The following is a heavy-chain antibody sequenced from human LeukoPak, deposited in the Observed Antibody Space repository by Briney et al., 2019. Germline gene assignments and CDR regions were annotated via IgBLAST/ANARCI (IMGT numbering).Heavy chain of an antibody. CDR2: IKQDGSEK. Sequence: GGSLRLSCVASGFTFGKYWMSWVRQAPGKGLEWVANIKQDGSEKYYVDSVKGRFTISRDNAKNSLYLQMNSLRAEDTAVYYCAGDIGVRGDFWSGYNYYYYGMDVWGQGTTVTVSS. J-gene: IGHJ6*02. CDR3: AGDIGVRGDFWSGYNYYYYGMDV. D-gene: IGHD3-3*01. V-gene: IGHV3-7*03. CDR1: GFTFGKYW.